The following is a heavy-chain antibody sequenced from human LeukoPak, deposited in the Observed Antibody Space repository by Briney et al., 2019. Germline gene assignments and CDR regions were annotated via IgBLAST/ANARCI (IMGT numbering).Heavy chain of an antibody. D-gene: IGHD2-21*02. CDR3: AREEGVHCGGDCPFDY. CDR1: GFTFSSYG. V-gene: IGHV3-33*01. Sequence: HPGGSLRLSCAASGFTFSSYGMHWVRQAPGKGLEWVAVIWYDGSNKYYADSVKGRFTISRDNSKNTLYLQMNSLRAEDTAVYYCAREEGVHCGGDCPFDYWGQGTLVTVSS. J-gene: IGHJ4*02. CDR2: IWYDGSNK.